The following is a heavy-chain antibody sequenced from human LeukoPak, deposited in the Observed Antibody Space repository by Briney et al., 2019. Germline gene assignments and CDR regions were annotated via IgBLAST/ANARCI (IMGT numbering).Heavy chain of an antibody. Sequence: GGSLRLSCAASGFTFSSYGMHWVRQAPGKGLEWVAVIWYDGSNKYYADSVKGRFTISRDNSKNTLYLQMNSLRAEGTAVYYCAKDLGGYSSSWFDYWGQGTLVTVSS. J-gene: IGHJ4*02. CDR3: AKDLGGYSSSWFDY. CDR2: IWYDGSNK. D-gene: IGHD6-13*01. CDR1: GFTFSSYG. V-gene: IGHV3-33*06.